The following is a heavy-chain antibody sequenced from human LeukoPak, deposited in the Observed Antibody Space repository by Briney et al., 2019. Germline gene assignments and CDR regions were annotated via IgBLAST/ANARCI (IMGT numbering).Heavy chain of an antibody. CDR3: AKMYYDILTGHQHFFDY. J-gene: IGHJ4*02. D-gene: IGHD3-9*01. CDR2: ISGSDNLT. Sequence: PGGSLRLSCAASGFTFSTSAMSWVRQAPGKGLEWVPRISGSDNLTYHADSVRGRFTISRDNSKNTLYLQMNSLRAEDTAVYYCAKMYYDILTGHQHFFDYWGQGALVTVSS. V-gene: IGHV3-23*01. CDR1: GFTFSTSA.